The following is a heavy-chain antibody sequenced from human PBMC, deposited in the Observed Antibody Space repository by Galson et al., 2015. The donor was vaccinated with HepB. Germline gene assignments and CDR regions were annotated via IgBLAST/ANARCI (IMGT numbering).Heavy chain of an antibody. J-gene: IGHJ4*01. Sequence: SLRLSCAASGFTFSIAWMNWVRQAPGKGLEWVGRIKSKTDGETTDYAAPVKGRFTISRDNGKNSLYLQLNSLRDEDTAIYYCARDLTGYDVYWGHGTLVTVSS. CDR1: GFTFSIAW. V-gene: IGHV3-15*07. CDR2: IKSKTDGETT. CDR3: ARDLTGYDVY. D-gene: IGHD3-9*01.